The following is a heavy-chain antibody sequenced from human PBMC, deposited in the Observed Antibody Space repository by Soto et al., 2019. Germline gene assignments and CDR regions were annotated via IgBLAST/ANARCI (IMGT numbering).Heavy chain of an antibody. D-gene: IGHD3-10*01. CDR2: IDPSTGTS. CDR1: GYTFADYS. J-gene: IGHJ4*02. V-gene: IGHV1-46*04. CDR3: ARLSRITFIVN. Sequence: QVRLVQSGAEVKSTGTSVKVSCQTSGYTFADYSIHWVRQAPGQGLEYMGNIDPSTGTSDSAQTVQGRISMTTDASTSTVYMELNNLRSGDTAVYYCARLSRITFIVNWGQGTLVTVSS.